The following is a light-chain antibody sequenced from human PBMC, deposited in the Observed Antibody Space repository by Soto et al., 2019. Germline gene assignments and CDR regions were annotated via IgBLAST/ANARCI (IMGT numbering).Light chain of an antibody. CDR3: QQRSNWPPIT. CDR1: QSISSY. J-gene: IGKJ5*01. Sequence: EIVLTQSPATLSLSPGERATLSCRASQSISSYLAWYQQKPGQAPRLLIYDASNRATDIPARFSGSGSGTDFTLTISSLEPEDCAVYYCQQRSNWPPITFGQGTRLEI. V-gene: IGKV3-11*01. CDR2: DAS.